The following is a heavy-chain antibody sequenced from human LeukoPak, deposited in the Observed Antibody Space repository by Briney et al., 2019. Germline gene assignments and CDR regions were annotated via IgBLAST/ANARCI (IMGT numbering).Heavy chain of an antibody. CDR3: ARHTRDDSTKLLRYYFDY. CDR1: GYTFANFW. V-gene: IGHV5-51*01. J-gene: IGHJ4*02. D-gene: IGHD2/OR15-2a*01. Sequence: PGESLKISCKGFGYTFANFWIGWVRQMPGKGLKWMGIIYIGDSDTRYSPSFQGQVTISADKSINTAYLQWSSLKASDTAMYYCARHTRDDSTKLLRYYFDYWGQGTLVTVSS. CDR2: IYIGDSDT.